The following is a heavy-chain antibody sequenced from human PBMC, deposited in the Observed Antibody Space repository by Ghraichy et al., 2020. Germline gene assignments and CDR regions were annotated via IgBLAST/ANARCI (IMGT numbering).Heavy chain of an antibody. CDR2: ISASGGTK. J-gene: IGHJ2*01. D-gene: IGHD6-19*01. Sequence: GGFLRLSCSASGFTFSGYAMSWVRQAPGKGLEWVSSISASGGTKFYAESVKGRFTISRDNSNNTLYVQLNRLRAEDTALYYCAKDTGHSNAWSDWYFDLWGRGTLVTVSS. V-gene: IGHV3-23*01. CDR1: GFTFSGYA. CDR3: AKDTGHSNAWSDWYFDL.